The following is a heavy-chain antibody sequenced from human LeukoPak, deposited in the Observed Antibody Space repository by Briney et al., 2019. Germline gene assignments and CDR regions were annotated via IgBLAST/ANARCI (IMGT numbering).Heavy chain of an antibody. CDR1: GGSFSGYY. Sequence: SETLSLTCAVYGGSFSGYYWSWIRQPPGKGLEWIGEINHSGSTNYNPSLKSRVTISVDTSKNQFSLKLSSVTAADTAVYYCARESPPDDYWGQGTLVTVSS. CDR3: ARESPPDDY. J-gene: IGHJ4*02. CDR2: INHSGST. V-gene: IGHV4-34*01.